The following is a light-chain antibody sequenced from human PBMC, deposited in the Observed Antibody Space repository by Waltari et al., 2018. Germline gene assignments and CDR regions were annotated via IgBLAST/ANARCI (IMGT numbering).Light chain of an antibody. CDR3: QSYDSSLSGSV. V-gene: IGLV1-40*01. J-gene: IGLJ3*02. CDR1: SSNIGAGYA. CDR2: NNL. Sequence: QSVLTQPPSVSGAPGQEVTISCTGSSSNIGAGYAVHWYQQLPETAPKLLIYNNLDRPSGVPARFSASKSDTSASLAITGLQADDEAHYYCQSYDSSLSGSVFGGGTKLTVL.